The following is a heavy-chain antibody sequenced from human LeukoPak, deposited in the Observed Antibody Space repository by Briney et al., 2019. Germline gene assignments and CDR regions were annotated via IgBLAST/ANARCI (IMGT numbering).Heavy chain of an antibody. Sequence: SETLSLTCTVSGGSISSHYWSWIRQPPGKGLEWIGYIYYSGSTNYNPSLKSRVTISVDTSKNQFSLKLSSVTAADTAVYYCARCYYDFWRGYYWYFDLWGRGTLVTVSS. CDR2: IYYSGST. V-gene: IGHV4-59*11. CDR3: ARCYYDFWRGYYWYFDL. D-gene: IGHD3-3*01. J-gene: IGHJ2*01. CDR1: GGSISSHY.